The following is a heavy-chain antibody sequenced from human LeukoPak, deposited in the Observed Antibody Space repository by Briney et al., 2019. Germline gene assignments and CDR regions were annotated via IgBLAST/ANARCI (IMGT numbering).Heavy chain of an antibody. CDR2: TSGGGGST. D-gene: IGHD3-22*01. Sequence: GGSLRLSCAASGFTFSGYAMGWVRQAPGKGLEWVSTTSGGGGSTYYADSAKGRFTISRDNSKNTLYLQMNSLRAEDTAIYYCAKMSAWSLKSFEYWGQGTLVTVSS. V-gene: IGHV3-23*01. CDR3: AKMSAWSLKSFEY. CDR1: GFTFSGYA. J-gene: IGHJ4*02.